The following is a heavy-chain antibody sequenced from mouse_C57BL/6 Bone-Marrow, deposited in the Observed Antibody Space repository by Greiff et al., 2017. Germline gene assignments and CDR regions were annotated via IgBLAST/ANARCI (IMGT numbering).Heavy chain of an antibody. CDR2: IYPGSGST. CDR1: GYTFTSYW. J-gene: IGHJ2*01. D-gene: IGHD4-1*01. Sequence: VQLQQPGAELVKPGASVKMSCKASGYTFTSYWITWVHQRPGQGLEWIGDIYPGSGSTTYNEKFKSKATLTIDKSTSTAYMQLSSLTSEDAAVDDCASPLTGHDYWGQGTTLTVSS. CDR3: ASPLTGHDY. V-gene: IGHV1-55*01.